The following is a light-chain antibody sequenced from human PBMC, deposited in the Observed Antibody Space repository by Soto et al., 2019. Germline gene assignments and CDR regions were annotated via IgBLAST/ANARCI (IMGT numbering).Light chain of an antibody. CDR2: EVN. J-gene: IGLJ2*01. Sequence: QSVLTQPPSASGSPGQSVAISCTGTSSDVGGYNYVSWYQQHPGKAPKLMIYEVNKRPSGVPDRFSGSKSGNTASLTISGLQAGDEATYYCSSYTTSGTFVVFGGGTKLTVL. V-gene: IGLV2-8*01. CDR1: SSDVGGYNY. CDR3: SSYTTSGTFVV.